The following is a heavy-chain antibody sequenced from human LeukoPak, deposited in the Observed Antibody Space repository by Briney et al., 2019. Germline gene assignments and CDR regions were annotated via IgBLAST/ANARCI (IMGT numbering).Heavy chain of an antibody. J-gene: IGHJ4*02. V-gene: IGHV1-18*01. CDR3: ARDSPYDSSGYYYGS. Sequence: ASVKVSCKASGYTFTSYGISWVRQAPGQGLEWMGWISAYNGNTNYAQKLQGRVTITTDTSTSTAYMELRSLRSDDTAVYYCARDSPYDSSGYYYGSWGQGTLVTVSS. D-gene: IGHD3-22*01. CDR1: GYTFTSYG. CDR2: ISAYNGNT.